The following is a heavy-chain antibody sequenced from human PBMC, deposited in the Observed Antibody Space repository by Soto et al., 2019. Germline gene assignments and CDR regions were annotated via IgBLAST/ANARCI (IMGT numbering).Heavy chain of an antibody. D-gene: IGHD2-15*01. CDR3: TGSLLAYCSGGKCHTDYYYSGMDV. CDR2: IRTKANSYAT. V-gene: IGHV3-73*02. Sequence: EVQLVESGGGLVQPGESLKLSCAASGFTFRGSAMHWVRQASGKGLEWVGRIRTKANSYATAYAASVQGRCTISRDDSKSTAYPQMNSLKTEDTAVSYCTGSLLAYCSGGKCHTDYYYSGMDVWGPGTAVTVSS. J-gene: IGHJ6*02. CDR1: GFTFRGSA.